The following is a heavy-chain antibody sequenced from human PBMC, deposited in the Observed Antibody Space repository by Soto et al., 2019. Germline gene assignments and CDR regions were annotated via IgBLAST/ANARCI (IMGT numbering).Heavy chain of an antibody. CDR2: IIPNFGTT. J-gene: IGHJ4*02. Sequence: QVQLVESGAEVKKPGSSEKVSCKASGGTFTNFVISWVRQAPGQGLEWMGGIIPNFGTTNYAQRFQGKVTISADENTRTAYLELSGLTSDDTSVYYCARDVGGEATIRYSGQGTLVRVSS. CDR3: ARDVGGEATIRY. D-gene: IGHD5-12*01. V-gene: IGHV1-69*01. CDR1: GGTFTNFV.